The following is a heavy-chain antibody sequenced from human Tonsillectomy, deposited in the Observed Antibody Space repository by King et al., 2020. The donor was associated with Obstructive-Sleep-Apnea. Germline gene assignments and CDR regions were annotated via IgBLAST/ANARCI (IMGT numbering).Heavy chain of an antibody. CDR2: ISSSSNTI. CDR3: ARGGAAHYYFDY. J-gene: IGHJ4*01. D-gene: IGHD6-13*01. CDR1: GFTFSSYS. V-gene: IGHV3-48*04. Sequence: QLVQSGGGLVQPGGSLRLSCAASGFTFSSYSMNWVRQAPGKGLEWVSYISSSSNTIYYADSVKGRFTISRDNAKNSLYLQMNSLRAEDTAVYYCARGGAAHYYFDYWGHGTLVTVSS.